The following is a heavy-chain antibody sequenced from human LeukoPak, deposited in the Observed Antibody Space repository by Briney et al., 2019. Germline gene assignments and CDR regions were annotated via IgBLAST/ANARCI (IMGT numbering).Heavy chain of an antibody. J-gene: IGHJ3*02. D-gene: IGHD6-6*01. V-gene: IGHV3-74*01. CDR3: VREYSSSSGRAFDI. CDR1: GFTFSSCW. CDR2: ISTDGSST. Sequence: GGSLRLSCAASGFTFSSCWMHWVRQAPGKGLVWVSRISTDGSSTNSADSVKGRFTISRDNAKNTLYLQMNSLRAEDTAVYYCVREYSSSSGRAFDIWGQGTMVTVSP.